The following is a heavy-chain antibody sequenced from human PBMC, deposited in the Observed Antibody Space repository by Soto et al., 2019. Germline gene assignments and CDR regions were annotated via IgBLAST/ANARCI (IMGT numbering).Heavy chain of an antibody. Sequence: EVQLLESGGGLVQPGGSLRLSCAASGFTFSSYAMSWVRQAPGKGLEWVSGISGSGISTYYADSVKGRFTISRDNSKSRLYLQTNSLRAEDTAVYYCAKERGYHYGYAAMDVWGQGTTVTVSS. CDR3: AKERGYHYGYAAMDV. V-gene: IGHV3-23*01. CDR2: ISGSGIST. CDR1: GFTFSSYA. J-gene: IGHJ6*02. D-gene: IGHD3-10*01.